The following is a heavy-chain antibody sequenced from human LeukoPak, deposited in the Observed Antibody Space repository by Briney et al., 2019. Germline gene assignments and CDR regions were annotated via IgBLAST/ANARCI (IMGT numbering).Heavy chain of an antibody. CDR3: ARGYCSSTSCYMDV. Sequence: RASVTVSCKASGYTFTSYYMHWVRQAPGQGLEWMGWINAGNGNIKYSQKFQGRVTINREKSESTAYMELRSLRSEDTVVYYCARGYCSSTSCYMDVWGQGTTVT. V-gene: IGHV1-3*01. CDR1: GYTFTSYY. D-gene: IGHD2-2*01. CDR2: INAGNGNI. J-gene: IGHJ6*02.